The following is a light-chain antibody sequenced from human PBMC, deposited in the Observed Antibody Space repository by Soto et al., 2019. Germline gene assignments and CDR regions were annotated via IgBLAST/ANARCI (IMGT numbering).Light chain of an antibody. CDR2: ATS. CDR1: QGISSN. J-gene: IGKJ1*01. V-gene: IGKV3-15*01. CDR3: QQYDNWPWT. Sequence: EIVMAPAPSPLSVSPGGRATLSWRASQGISSNLAWYQHKPGQAPRLLIYATSTRATGIPARFSGSGSGTDFTLTISSLQSEDFAVYYCQQYDNWPWTFGQGTKVDIK.